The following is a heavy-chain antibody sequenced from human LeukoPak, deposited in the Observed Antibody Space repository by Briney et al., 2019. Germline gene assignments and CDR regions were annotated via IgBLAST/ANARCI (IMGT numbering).Heavy chain of an antibody. CDR1: GFTFSSYS. V-gene: IGHV3-21*01. CDR3: ARVHRLIVVVNYYYYMDV. J-gene: IGHJ6*03. CDR2: ISGSSTYI. Sequence: GGSLRLSCAASGFTFSSYSMNWVRQAPGKGLEWVSSISGSSTYIYYTDSVKGRFTISRDNAKNSLYLQMNSLRAEDTAVYYCARVHRLIVVVNYYYYMDVWGKGTTVTISS. D-gene: IGHD3-22*01.